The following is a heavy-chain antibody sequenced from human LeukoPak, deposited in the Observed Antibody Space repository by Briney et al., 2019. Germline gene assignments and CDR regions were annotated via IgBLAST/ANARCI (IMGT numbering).Heavy chain of an antibody. CDR3: ARSYNWNYDDGAVGY. Sequence: RGSLRLSCAPSAFTFSDYYTSWIRHAPGEGRGWVSYISSSGSTIYYADSVKGRFTISRDDAKNSLYLQMNSLGAEDTAVYYCARSYNWNYDDGAVGYWGQGTLVTVSS. CDR1: AFTFSDYY. CDR2: ISSSGSTI. V-gene: IGHV3-11*01. J-gene: IGHJ4*02. D-gene: IGHD1-7*01.